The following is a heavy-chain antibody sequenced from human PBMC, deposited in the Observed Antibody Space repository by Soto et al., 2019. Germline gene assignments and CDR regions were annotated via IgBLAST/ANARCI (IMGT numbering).Heavy chain of an antibody. J-gene: IGHJ4*02. CDR1: GYRFADYA. Sequence: QVPLLQSGAEVKKPGASVKVSCKASGYRFADYAIHWVRLAPGQSLEWMGWINGGDGRTKYSQNFQDRVTFTRDTSATTAYMELNSLGSEDTAVYYCAQSSGWYALHYWGQGTLVTVSS. CDR2: INGGDGRT. D-gene: IGHD6-19*01. CDR3: AQSSGWYALHY. V-gene: IGHV1-3*01.